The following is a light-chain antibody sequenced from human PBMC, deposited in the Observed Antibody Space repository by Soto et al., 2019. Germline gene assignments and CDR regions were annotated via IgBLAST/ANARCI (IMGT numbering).Light chain of an antibody. V-gene: IGKV1-12*01. Sequence: DIQMTQPPSSVSASVGDRVTITCRASQGISSWLAWYQVKPGRAPNLLIYAASSLQTGVPLRFSGSGSGTDFILTISSLQPEDVATYYCQQLDRFPLTFGQGTRLEIK. CDR2: AAS. J-gene: IGKJ5*01. CDR1: QGISSW. CDR3: QQLDRFPLT.